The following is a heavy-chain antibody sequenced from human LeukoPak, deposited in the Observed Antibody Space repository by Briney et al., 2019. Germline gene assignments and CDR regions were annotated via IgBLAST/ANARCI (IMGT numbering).Heavy chain of an antibody. CDR1: GFTFSSYA. Sequence: GASLRLSCAASGFTFSSYAVSWVRQAPGKGLEWVSAMSGSGGSTYYADSVKGRFTISRDNSKNTLYLQMNSLRAEDTAVYYCAKDLDCSSTSCYPDYWGQGTLVTVSS. CDR3: AKDLDCSSTSCYPDY. V-gene: IGHV3-23*01. CDR2: MSGSGGST. D-gene: IGHD2-2*01. J-gene: IGHJ4*02.